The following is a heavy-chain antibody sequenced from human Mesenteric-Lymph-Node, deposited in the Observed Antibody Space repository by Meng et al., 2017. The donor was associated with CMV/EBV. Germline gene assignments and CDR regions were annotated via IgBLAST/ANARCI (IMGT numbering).Heavy chain of an antibody. CDR1: GFTVSSNY. J-gene: IGHJ3*02. V-gene: IGHV3-53*01. Sequence: GGSLKISCTASGFTVSSNYMSWVRQAPGKGLEWVSIIYSGGTTYYADSVKGRFTVSRDNAKNSLYLQMNSLRAEDTAVYYCARDIVVVPAAIPRLAFDIWGQGTMVTVSS. D-gene: IGHD2-2*01. CDR2: IYSGGTT. CDR3: ARDIVVVPAAIPRLAFDI.